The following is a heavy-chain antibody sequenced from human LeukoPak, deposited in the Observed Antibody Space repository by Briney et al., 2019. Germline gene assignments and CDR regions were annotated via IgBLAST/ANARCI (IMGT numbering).Heavy chain of an antibody. CDR3: ASLRFLEWEGYYFDY. D-gene: IGHD3-3*01. Sequence: PSETLSLTCTVSGGSISSGSYYWSWIRQPAGKGLEWIGRIYTSGSTNYNPSLKSRVTISVDTSKNQFSLKLSSVTAADTAVYYCASLRFLEWEGYYFDYWGQGTLVTVSS. CDR1: GGSISSGSYY. J-gene: IGHJ4*02. V-gene: IGHV4-61*02. CDR2: IYTSGST.